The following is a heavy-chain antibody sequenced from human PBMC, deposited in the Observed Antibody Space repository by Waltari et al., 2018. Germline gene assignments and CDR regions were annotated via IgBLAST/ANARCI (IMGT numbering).Heavy chain of an antibody. CDR2: STPSLGTA. CDR1: GGTFSSYA. V-gene: IGHV1-69*01. D-gene: IGHD6-19*01. Sequence: QVQLVQSGAEVKKPGSSVKVSCKASGGTFSSYAISWVRQAPGQGLEWMGGSTPSLGTANYAQKFQGRVTITADESTSTAYMERSSLRSEDTAVYYCARAGIAVDIRFDYWGQGTLVTVSS. CDR3: ARAGIAVDIRFDY. J-gene: IGHJ4*02.